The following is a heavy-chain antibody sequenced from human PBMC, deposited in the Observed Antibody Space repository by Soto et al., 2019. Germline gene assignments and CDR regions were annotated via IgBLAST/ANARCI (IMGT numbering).Heavy chain of an antibody. CDR1: GFTFSGSA. CDR3: TRLLLHDDGDQVFDY. CDR2: IRSKTKSYAT. D-gene: IGHD4-17*01. V-gene: IGHV3-73*02. Sequence: EVQLVESGGGLVQPGGSLTLSCAASGFTFSGSAMHWVRQASGKGLEWVGRIRSKTKSYATAYAASVKGRFTISRDDSKNTAYLQMNSLKTEDTAVYYCTRLLLHDDGDQVFDYWGQGTLVTVSS. J-gene: IGHJ4*02.